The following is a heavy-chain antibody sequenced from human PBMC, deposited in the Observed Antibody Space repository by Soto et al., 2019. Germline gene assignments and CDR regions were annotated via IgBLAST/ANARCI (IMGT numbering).Heavy chain of an antibody. D-gene: IGHD2-21*01. CDR1: GFTFSSYA. V-gene: IGHV3-23*01. Sequence: EVQLLESGGGLVQPGGSLRLSCAASGFTFSSYAMSWVRQAPGKGLEWVSAISGSGGSTYYADSVKGRFTISRDNSNNTLNLQMNSVRAEDTAVYYCAYIGSVLLDYYYGMDVWGQGTTVTVSS. CDR2: ISGSGGST. CDR3: AYIGSVLLDYYYGMDV. J-gene: IGHJ6*02.